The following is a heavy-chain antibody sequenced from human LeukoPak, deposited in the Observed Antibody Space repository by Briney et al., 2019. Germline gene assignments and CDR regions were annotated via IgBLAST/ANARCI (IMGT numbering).Heavy chain of an antibody. D-gene: IGHD3-10*01. CDR2: IYYSGTT. J-gene: IGHJ6*04. Sequence: PSETLSLTCTVSGGSISSTAYYWGWIRQPPGRGLEWIATIYYSGTTYYNPSLESRVTISVDTSKNQFSLKLSSVTAADTSVYYCSRQGVRGTYHYAMDVWGKGTTVPLSS. CDR1: GGSISSTAYY. CDR3: SRQGVRGTYHYAMDV. V-gene: IGHV4-39*01.